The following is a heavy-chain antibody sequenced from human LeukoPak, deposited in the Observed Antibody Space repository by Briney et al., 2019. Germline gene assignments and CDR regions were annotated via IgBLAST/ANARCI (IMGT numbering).Heavy chain of an antibody. CDR1: GYTFTSYG. CDR3: AREGSISTVQIDY. CDR2: INPCGGTT. Sequence: SVTVSCKASGYTFTSYGISWVRQAPGQGHEWMGVINPCGGTTTYDKKFQGRLTMTREKSTSTVYMELSSLRSEDTAVYYCAREGSISTVQIDYWGQGTLVTVS. D-gene: IGHD2-21*01. V-gene: IGHV1-46*01. J-gene: IGHJ4*02.